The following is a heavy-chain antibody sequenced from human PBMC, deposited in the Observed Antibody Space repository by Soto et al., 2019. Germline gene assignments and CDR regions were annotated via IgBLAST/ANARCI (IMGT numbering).Heavy chain of an antibody. CDR3: VRGDKGGFDL. D-gene: IGHD2-21*02. J-gene: IGHJ3*01. CDR1: GFTFNYYW. CDR2: IHSDGSTT. V-gene: IGHV3-74*01. Sequence: EVQLVESEGGLVQRGGSLRLSCAASGFTFNYYWMHWVRQAPGQGLVWVSHIHSDGSTTTYADSVKDRFTISRDNAKNTLYLQMNSLRAEDTAVYYCVRGDKGGFDLWGQGTTVTVSS.